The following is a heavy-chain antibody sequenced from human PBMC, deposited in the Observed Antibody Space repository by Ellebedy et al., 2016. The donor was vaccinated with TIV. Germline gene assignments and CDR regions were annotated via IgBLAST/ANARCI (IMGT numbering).Heavy chain of an antibody. V-gene: IGHV3-21*01. CDR2: ISSSGSYI. CDR1: GFNLNTYS. D-gene: IGHD3-3*01. CDR3: APSIFGVVVPPHD. J-gene: IGHJ4*02. Sequence: GESLKISCAASGFNLNTYSMNWVRQAPGKGLEWVSSISSSGSYIHYADSVKGRFTISRDNAKNSLYLQMNSLRVEDTAVYYCAPSIFGVVVPPHDWGQGTLVTVSS.